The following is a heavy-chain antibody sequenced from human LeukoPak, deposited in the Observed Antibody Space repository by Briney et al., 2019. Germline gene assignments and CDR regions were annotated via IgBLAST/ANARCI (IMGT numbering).Heavy chain of an antibody. CDR3: ATAGPYYDFWSGYYPFDY. CDR1: AYTLTELS. CDR2: FDPEDGET. D-gene: IGHD3-3*01. Sequence: ASVKVSCKVSAYTLTELSMHWVRQAPGKGLEWMGGFDPEDGETIYAQKFQGRVTMTEDTSTDTAYMELSSLRSEDTAVYYCATAGPYYDFWSGYYPFDYWGQGTLVTVSS. V-gene: IGHV1-24*01. J-gene: IGHJ4*02.